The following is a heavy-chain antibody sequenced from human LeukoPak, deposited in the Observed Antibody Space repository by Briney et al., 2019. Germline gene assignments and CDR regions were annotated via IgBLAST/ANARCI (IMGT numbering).Heavy chain of an antibody. V-gene: IGHV3-23*01. CDR1: GFTFSGYT. CDR3: ARDYHDSSGYYYDY. CDR2: ISATADRT. D-gene: IGHD3-22*01. J-gene: IGHJ4*02. Sequence: GASLRLSCAASGFTFSGYTMSWVRQAPEKGLEWVSAISATADRTYYSESVKGRFTISRDNSRNTLYLQLNSLRAEDTALYYCARDYHDSSGYYYDYWGRGTPVTVSS.